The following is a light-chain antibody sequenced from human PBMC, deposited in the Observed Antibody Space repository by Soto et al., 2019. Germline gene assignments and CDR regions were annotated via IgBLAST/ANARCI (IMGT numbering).Light chain of an antibody. J-gene: IGLJ2*01. CDR2: DVS. Sequence: QSALTQPASVSGSPGQSITISCTGTSSDVGAYNYVSWHQQHPGKPPKLMIFDVSNRPSGVPNRFSGSKSGDTAALTISGLQAEDEADYYCSSYTRRKTVIFGGGTKLTVL. CDR1: SSDVGAYNY. V-gene: IGLV2-14*03. CDR3: SSYTRRKTVI.